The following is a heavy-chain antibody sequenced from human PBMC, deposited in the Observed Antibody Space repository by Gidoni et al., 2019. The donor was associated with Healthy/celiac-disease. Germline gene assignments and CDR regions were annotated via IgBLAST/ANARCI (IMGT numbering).Heavy chain of an antibody. J-gene: IGHJ6*02. CDR1: GGTFSSYA. Sequence: QVQLVQSGAEVKKPGSSVKVSCKASGGTFSSYAISWVRQAPGQGLEWMGGIIPIFGTANYAQKFQGRVTITADESTSTAYMELSSLRSEDTAVYYCARDSRQDIVVVPAARARYYYYYGMDVWGQGTTVTVSS. CDR3: ARDSRQDIVVVPAARARYYYYYGMDV. V-gene: IGHV1-69*01. CDR2: IIPIFGTA. D-gene: IGHD2-2*01.